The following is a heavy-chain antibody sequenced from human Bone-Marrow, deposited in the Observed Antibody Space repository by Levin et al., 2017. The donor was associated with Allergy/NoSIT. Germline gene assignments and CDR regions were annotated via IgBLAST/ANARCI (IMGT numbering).Heavy chain of an antibody. J-gene: IGHJ5*02. D-gene: IGHD3-22*01. CDR1: GFIFEDYA. V-gene: IGHV3-9*01. Sequence: GGSLRLSCVASGFIFEDYALHWVRQAPGRGLEWVSGISWNSDTIAYADSVKGRFSTSRDNAKNSLYLQMDSLRAEDTAFYYCAKSFRLAWLLQDTYFDPWGQGTLVTVSS. CDR2: ISWNSDTI. CDR3: AKSFRLAWLLQDTYFDP.